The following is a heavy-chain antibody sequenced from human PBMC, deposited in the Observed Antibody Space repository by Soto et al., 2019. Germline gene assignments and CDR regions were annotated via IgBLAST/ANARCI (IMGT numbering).Heavy chain of an antibody. CDR2: ISGSGADT. Sequence: EVQLLESGGGLVQPGGSLRLSCAASGFTFSNYGMSWVRQAPGKGLEWVSAISGSGADTNYADSVKGRFTISRDNSKITVFLQMNSLRAEDTAVYYCAKRFPGSPCYHFFFDYWGQGTLVTVSS. D-gene: IGHD3-3*02. CDR3: AKRFPGSPCYHFFFDY. J-gene: IGHJ4*02. CDR1: GFTFSNYG. V-gene: IGHV3-23*01.